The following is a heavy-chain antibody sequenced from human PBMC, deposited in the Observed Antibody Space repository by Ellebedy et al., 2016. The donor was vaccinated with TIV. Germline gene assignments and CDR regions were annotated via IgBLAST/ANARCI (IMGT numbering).Heavy chain of an antibody. J-gene: IGHJ2*01. Sequence: SVKVSCXASGGTFSSYAISWVRQAPGQGLEWMGGIIPIFGTANYAQKFQGRVTITADESTSTAYMELSSLRSEDTAVYYCARDNPIVVVPAAKPNWYFDLWGRGTLVTVSS. D-gene: IGHD2-2*01. CDR3: ARDNPIVVVPAAKPNWYFDL. CDR1: GGTFSSYA. V-gene: IGHV1-69*13. CDR2: IIPIFGTA.